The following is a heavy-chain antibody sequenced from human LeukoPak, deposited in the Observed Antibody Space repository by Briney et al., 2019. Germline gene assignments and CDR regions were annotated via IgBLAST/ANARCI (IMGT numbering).Heavy chain of an antibody. Sequence: SETLSLTCTVSGGSISSYYWSWIRQPPGKGLEWIGSIYYSGSTYYNPSLKSRVTISVDTSKNQFSLKLSSVTAADTAVYYCARVPPPRNYYDSSGYYLGYFDYWGQGTLVTVSS. V-gene: IGHV4-59*12. CDR3: ARVPPPRNYYDSSGYYLGYFDY. CDR2: IYYSGST. J-gene: IGHJ4*02. CDR1: GGSISSYY. D-gene: IGHD3-22*01.